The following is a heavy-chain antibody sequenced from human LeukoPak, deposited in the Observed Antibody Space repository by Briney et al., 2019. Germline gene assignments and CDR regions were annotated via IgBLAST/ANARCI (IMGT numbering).Heavy chain of an antibody. J-gene: IGHJ6*03. Sequence: SETLSLTCTVSGASISSSSYYWGWLRQPPGKGLEWVGSIYYSGSTYYNPSLKSRVTISVDTSKNQFSLKLSSVTAADTAVYYCARHRILGGYYYYYYMDVWGKGTTVTISS. CDR2: IYYSGST. CDR3: ARHRILGGYYYYYYMDV. D-gene: IGHD3-10*01. CDR1: GASISSSSYY. V-gene: IGHV4-39*01.